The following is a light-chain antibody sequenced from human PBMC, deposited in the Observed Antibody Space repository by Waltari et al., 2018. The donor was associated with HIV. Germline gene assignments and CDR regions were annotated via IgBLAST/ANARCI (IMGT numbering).Light chain of an antibody. CDR2: GAT. V-gene: IGKV3-15*01. CDR3: QQYGDWPLT. J-gene: IGKJ4*01. Sequence: EIVMIQSPATLSVSPGDRATISCRASETIRSSLAWYQKKPGQGPRLLIYGATTRATGIPDRFSGSVLATQFTLTINSLQAEDFAVYFCQQYGDWPLTFGGGTKVEI. CDR1: ETIRSS.